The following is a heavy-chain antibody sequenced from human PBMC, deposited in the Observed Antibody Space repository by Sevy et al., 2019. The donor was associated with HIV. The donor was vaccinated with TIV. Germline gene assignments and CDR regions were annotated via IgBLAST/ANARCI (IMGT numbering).Heavy chain of an antibody. Sequence: GGSLRLSCAASGFIFGDLYMDWVRQAPGKGLKWIGSIRNKAKSSTTEYAASVKGRFTITRDDSKNSLYLQMNSLKTEDTARYYCAAVAADRGYFNIWGRGTLVTVSS. CDR2: IRNKAKSSTT. CDR1: GFIFGDLY. CDR3: AAVAADRGYFNI. V-gene: IGHV3-72*01. J-gene: IGHJ2*01. D-gene: IGHD6-19*01.